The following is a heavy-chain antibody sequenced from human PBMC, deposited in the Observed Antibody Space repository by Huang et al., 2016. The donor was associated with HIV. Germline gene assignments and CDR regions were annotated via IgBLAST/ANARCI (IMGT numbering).Heavy chain of an antibody. CDR1: GFSLNHKGVG. Sequence: QITLKESGPTVIKPTQTLTLTCSFSGFSLNHKGVGVGWIRQPPGKALEWLVLIYWDDDKRFTPSLKNRITITKDTSKNQVVFTMTNLDPMDTGTYYCAHIGHLGNYYMDVWGNGTTVTVSS. CDR2: IYWDDDK. CDR3: AHIGHLGNYYMDV. D-gene: IGHD7-27*01. J-gene: IGHJ6*03. V-gene: IGHV2-5*02.